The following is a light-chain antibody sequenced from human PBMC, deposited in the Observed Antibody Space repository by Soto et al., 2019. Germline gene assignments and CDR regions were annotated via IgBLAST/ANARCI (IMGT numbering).Light chain of an antibody. Sequence: EIVLTQSPGTLSLSPGERATLSCRASQSVDSTYLTWYQQKPGQAPRLLIYGASDRATGIPDRFSGSGSGTDFTLTISRLEPEDFAVYYCQYYDTFRTFGQGTKVEIK. CDR1: QSVDSTY. CDR2: GAS. V-gene: IGKV3-20*01. J-gene: IGKJ1*01. CDR3: QYYDTFRT.